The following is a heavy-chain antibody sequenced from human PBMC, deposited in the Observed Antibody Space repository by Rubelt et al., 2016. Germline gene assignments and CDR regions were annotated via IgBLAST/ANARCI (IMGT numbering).Heavy chain of an antibody. Sequence: QVQLQESGPGLVKPSETLSLTCAVSGGSISYYYWSWIRQPPGKGLAWIGYFSYTGGTNYTPSPKSRISLSVDTSKNQFSRKRRSVNAADTAVYFCAANSGSYWGDAFDIWGQGTMVTVSS. D-gene: IGHD1-26*01. V-gene: IGHV4-59*08. CDR3: AANSGSYWGDAFDI. J-gene: IGHJ3*02. CDR1: GGSISYYY. CDR2: FSYTGGT.